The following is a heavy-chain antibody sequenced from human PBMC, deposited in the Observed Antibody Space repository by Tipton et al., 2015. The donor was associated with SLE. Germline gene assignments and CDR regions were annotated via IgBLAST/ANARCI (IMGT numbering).Heavy chain of an antibody. D-gene: IGHD6-19*01. CDR3: ARDIRAVAGIAWEGAFDI. CDR2: IYYSGST. J-gene: IGHJ3*02. V-gene: IGHV4-59*01. CDR1: GGSFSGYY. Sequence: TLSLTCAVYGGSFSGYYWSWIRQPPGKGLEWIGYIYYSGSTNYNPSLKSRVTISVDTSKNQFPLKLSSVTAADTAVYYCARDIRAVAGIAWEGAFDIWGQGTMVTVSS.